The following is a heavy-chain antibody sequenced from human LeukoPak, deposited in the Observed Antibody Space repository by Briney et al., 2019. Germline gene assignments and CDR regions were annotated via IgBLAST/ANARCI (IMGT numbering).Heavy chain of an antibody. CDR3: ARGGGGSYGYRIQSDAFDI. CDR2: INHSGST. CDR1: GGSFTDYF. D-gene: IGHD1-26*01. J-gene: IGHJ3*02. Sequence: SETLSLTCDVFGGSFTDYFWTWIRQSPGKGLEWIGEINHSGSTNYNPSLKSRVTISVDTSKNQFSLKLSSVTAADTAVYYCARGGGGSYGYRIQSDAFDIWGQGTMVTVSS. V-gene: IGHV4-34*01.